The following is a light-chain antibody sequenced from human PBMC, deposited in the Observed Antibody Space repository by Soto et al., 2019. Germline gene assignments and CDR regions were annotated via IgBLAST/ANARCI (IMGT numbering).Light chain of an antibody. J-gene: IGLJ1*01. CDR1: SSDVGGYNY. V-gene: IGLV2-8*01. CDR3: SSYAASTNV. Sequence: QSALTQPASASGSPGQSVTISCTGTSSDVGGYNYVSWYQQHPGKAPKLMIYEVTKRPSGVPDRFYSSKSGNTASLTVSGLQAADEADYSCSSYAASTNVFGTGTKVTVL. CDR2: EVT.